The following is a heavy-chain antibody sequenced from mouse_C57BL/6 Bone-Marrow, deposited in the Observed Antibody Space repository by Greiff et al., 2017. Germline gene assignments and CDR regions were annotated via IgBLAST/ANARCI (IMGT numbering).Heavy chain of an antibody. D-gene: IGHD6-2*01. CDR2: IYPGDGDT. Sequence: VKLMESGPELVKPGASVKISCKASGYAFSSSWMNWVKQRPGKGLEWIGRIYPGDGDTNYNGKFKGKATLTADKSSSTAYMQLSSLTSEDSAVYFCARSKLLYYYAMDYWGQGTSVTVSS. V-gene: IGHV1-82*01. CDR3: ARSKLLYYYAMDY. CDR1: GYAFSSSW. J-gene: IGHJ4*01.